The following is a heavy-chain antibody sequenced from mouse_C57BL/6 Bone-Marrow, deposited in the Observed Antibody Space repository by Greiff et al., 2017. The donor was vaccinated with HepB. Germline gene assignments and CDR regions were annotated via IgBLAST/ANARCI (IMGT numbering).Heavy chain of an antibody. CDR3: ARDPYYYGSSCWYFDV. CDR2: ISYDGSN. Sequence: EVKLVESGPGLVKPSQSLSLTCSVTGYSITSGYYWNWIRQFPGNKLEWMGYISYDGSNNYNPSLKNRISITRDTSKNQFFLKLNSVTTEDTATYYCARDPYYYGSSCWYFDVWGTGTTVTVSS. V-gene: IGHV3-6*01. J-gene: IGHJ1*03. CDR1: GYSITSGYY. D-gene: IGHD1-1*01.